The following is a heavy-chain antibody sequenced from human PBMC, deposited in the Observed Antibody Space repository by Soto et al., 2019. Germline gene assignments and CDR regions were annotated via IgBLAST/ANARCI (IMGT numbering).Heavy chain of an antibody. CDR2: IYWDDDK. CDR3: ASRLQGRGDCSGGSCYSGPWFDY. J-gene: IGHJ4*02. CDR1: GFSFSTSGVG. Sequence: SGPTLVNPTQTLTLTCTFSGFSFSTSGVGVGWIRQPPGKALEWLALIYWDDDKRYSPSLKSRLTITKDTSKNQVVLTMTNMDPVDTATYYCASRLQGRGDCSGGSCYSGPWFDYWGQGTLVTVSS. V-gene: IGHV2-5*02. D-gene: IGHD2-15*01.